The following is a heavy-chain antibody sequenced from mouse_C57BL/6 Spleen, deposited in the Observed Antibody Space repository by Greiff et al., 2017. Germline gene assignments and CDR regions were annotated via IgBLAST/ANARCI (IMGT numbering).Heavy chain of an antibody. V-gene: IGHV1-59*01. D-gene: IGHD1-1*01. J-gene: IGHJ2*01. CDR3: ARATTVVRDY. CDR2: IDPSDSYT. CDR1: GYTFTSYW. Sequence: QVQLQQPGAELVRPGTSVKLSCKASGYTFTSYWMHWVKQRPGQGLEWIGVIDPSDSYTNYNQKFKGKATLTVDTSSSTAYMQLSSLTSEDSAVYYCARATTVVRDYWGQGTTLTVSS.